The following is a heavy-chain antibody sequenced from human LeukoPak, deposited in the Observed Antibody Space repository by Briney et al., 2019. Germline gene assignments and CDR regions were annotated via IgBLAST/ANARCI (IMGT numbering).Heavy chain of an antibody. CDR1: GFTFNNYA. D-gene: IGHD4-17*01. CDR2: ISGSGSSST. Sequence: GGSLRLSCAASGFTFNNYAMSWVRQAPGKGLEWVSAISGSGSSSTYYADSVKGRFTISRDNSKNVLYLQVNSLRAEDTAVYYCARDTDYVWGQGTLVTVSS. J-gene: IGHJ4*02. CDR3: ARDTDYV. V-gene: IGHV3-23*01.